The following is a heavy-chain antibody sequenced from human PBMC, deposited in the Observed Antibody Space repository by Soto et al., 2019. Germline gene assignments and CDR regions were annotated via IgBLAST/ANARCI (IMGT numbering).Heavy chain of an antibody. D-gene: IGHD6-19*01. J-gene: IGHJ4*02. CDR3: ATPLGIAVDAMVY. CDR1: GFTFSRYA. Sequence: EVQLLESGGGLVQPGGSLRLACAASGFTFSRYAMSWVRQAPGTGMELVSAISGSGCSTYYADSVKGRFTISRDTSTNTLYLQMNSLSADDTAVYYCATPLGIAVDAMVYWGQGPLVTVSS. V-gene: IGHV3-23*01. CDR2: ISGSGCST.